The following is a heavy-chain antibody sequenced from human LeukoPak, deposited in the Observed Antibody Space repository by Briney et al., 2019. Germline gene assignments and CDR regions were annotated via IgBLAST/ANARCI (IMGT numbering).Heavy chain of an antibody. D-gene: IGHD5-18*01. V-gene: IGHV3-23*01. CDR3: AGRVTGYSSGYVH. J-gene: IGHJ4*02. Sequence: GGSLRLSCVASGITFSNYAVSWVRQAPEKGLDWVSVISGSAHKIRYADSVKGRFTVSRDNSENIVYLQMNNLRVEDTAVYYCAGRVTGYSSGYVHWGQGTLVTVSS. CDR1: GITFSNYA. CDR2: ISGSAHKI.